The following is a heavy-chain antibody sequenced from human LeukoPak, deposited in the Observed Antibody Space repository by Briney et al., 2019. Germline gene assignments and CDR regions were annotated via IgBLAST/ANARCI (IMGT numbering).Heavy chain of an antibody. CDR2: MNPNSGNT. Sequence: VASVKVSCKASGYTFTSYDINWVRQATGQGLEWMGWMNPNSGNTDYAEKFQGRLTMTRTTSTTTAYMELSSLGSEDTAVYYCARLRYSGFDYWGQGSLVSVSS. V-gene: IGHV1-8*01. CDR3: ARLRYSGFDY. CDR1: GYTFTSYD. D-gene: IGHD1-26*01. J-gene: IGHJ4*02.